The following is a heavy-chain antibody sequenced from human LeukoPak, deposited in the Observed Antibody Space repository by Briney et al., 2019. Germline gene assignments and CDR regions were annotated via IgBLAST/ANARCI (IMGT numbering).Heavy chain of an antibody. CDR2: ISSSSSYI. CDR1: GFTFSSYS. V-gene: IGHV3-21*01. CDR3: AREGCSSTSCYRNHPDY. Sequence: PGGSLRLSCAASGFTFSSYSMNWVRQAPGKGLEWVSSISSSSSYIYYADSVKGRFTISRDNAKSSLYLQMNSLRAEDTAVYYCAREGCSSTSCYRNHPDYWGQGTLVTVSS. J-gene: IGHJ4*02. D-gene: IGHD2-2*01.